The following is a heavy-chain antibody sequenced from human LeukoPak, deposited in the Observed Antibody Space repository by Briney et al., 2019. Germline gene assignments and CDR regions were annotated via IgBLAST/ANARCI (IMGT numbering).Heavy chain of an antibody. Sequence: SQTLSLTCVISGDSVSSNSASWNWIRQSPSRGLEWLGRTYYRSKWYNDYAVSVKSRITINPDTSRNQFSLQLNSVTPEDTAVYYCARDGAARHPSPRYAFDIWGQGTMVTVSS. CDR3: ARDGAARHPSPRYAFDI. CDR2: TYYRSKWYN. J-gene: IGHJ3*02. D-gene: IGHD6-6*01. V-gene: IGHV6-1*01. CDR1: GDSVSSNSAS.